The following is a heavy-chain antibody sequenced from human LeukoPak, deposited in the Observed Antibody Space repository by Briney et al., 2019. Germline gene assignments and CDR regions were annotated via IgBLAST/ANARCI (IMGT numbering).Heavy chain of an antibody. J-gene: IGHJ4*02. CDR3: ATGFPYDSSGDYFDY. V-gene: IGHV3-9*01. Sequence: PGRSLRLSCAASGFTFDDYAMHWVRQAPGKGLEWVSGISWNSGSIGYADSVKGRFTISRDNAKNSLYLQMNSLRAEDTAVYYCATGFPYDSSGDYFDYWGQGTLVTVSS. CDR2: ISWNSGSI. CDR1: GFTFDDYA. D-gene: IGHD3-22*01.